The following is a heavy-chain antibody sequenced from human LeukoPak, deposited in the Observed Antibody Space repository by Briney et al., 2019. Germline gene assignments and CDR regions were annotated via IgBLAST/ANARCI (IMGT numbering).Heavy chain of an antibody. CDR2: INPNTGGT. D-gene: IGHD3-10*01. CDR3: ARPLRVTMIRGAAFRASSDFDP. V-gene: IGHV1-2*02. J-gene: IGHJ5*02. CDR1: GYTFSGYY. Sequence: ASVKVSCKASGYTFSGYYICWVRQAPGQGLEWMGWINPNTGGTKYAQRFQDRVTMTRDTSISTAYMEVSRLRYDDTAVYYCARPLRVTMIRGAAFRASSDFDPWGQGTLVTVSS.